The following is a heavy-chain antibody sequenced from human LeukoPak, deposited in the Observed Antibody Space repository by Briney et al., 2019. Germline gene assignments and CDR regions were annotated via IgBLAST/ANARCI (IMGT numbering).Heavy chain of an antibody. CDR3: ARQYYDFWSGYYTFDC. D-gene: IGHD3-3*01. J-gene: IGHJ4*02. CDR1: GFTFSDYY. V-gene: IGHV3-11*04. Sequence: AGGSLRLSCAASGFTFSDYYMSWIRQAPGKGLEWVSYISSSGSTIYYADSVKGRFTISRDNAKNSLYLQMNSLRAEDTAVYYCARQYYDFWSGYYTFDCWGQGTLVTVSS. CDR2: ISSSGSTI.